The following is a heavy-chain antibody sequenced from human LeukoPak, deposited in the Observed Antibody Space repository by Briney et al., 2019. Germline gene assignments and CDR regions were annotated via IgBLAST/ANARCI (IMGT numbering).Heavy chain of an antibody. D-gene: IGHD1-26*01. Sequence: PSETLSLTCTVSGGSISSYYWSWIRQPPGKGLEWIGYIYYSGSTNYNPSLKSRVTISVDTSKNQFSLKLSSVTAEDTAVYYCARDRGIVGATVDCWGQGTLVTVSS. CDR2: IYYSGST. J-gene: IGHJ4*02. CDR3: ARDRGIVGATVDC. V-gene: IGHV4-59*01. CDR1: GGSISSYY.